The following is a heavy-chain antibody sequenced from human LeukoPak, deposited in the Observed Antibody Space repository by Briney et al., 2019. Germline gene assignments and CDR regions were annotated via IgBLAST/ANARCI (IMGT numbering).Heavy chain of an antibody. D-gene: IGHD3-10*01. V-gene: IGHV3-23*01. Sequence: SGGSLRLSCAASGFTFSSYAMSWVRQAPGKGLEWVSAISGSGGSTYYADSVKGRFTISRDNSKNTLYLQMNSLRAEDTAVYYCAKDFVNGFGELNPYYFDYWGQGTLVTVSS. CDR3: AKDFVNGFGELNPYYFDY. CDR1: GFTFSSYA. CDR2: ISGSGGST. J-gene: IGHJ4*02.